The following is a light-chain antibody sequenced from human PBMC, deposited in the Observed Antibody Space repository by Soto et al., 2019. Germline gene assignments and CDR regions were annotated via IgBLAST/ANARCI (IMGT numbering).Light chain of an antibody. CDR1: QRISRW. CDR2: DAS. CDR3: QQYNTYSKT. Sequence: DIQMTQSPSTLSASVGDSVTITCRASQRISRWLAWYQQKPGRAPKILISDASSLESGVPSRFSGSGSGTEFTLTISSLQPDDFATYYCQQYNTYSKTFGRGTKVDIK. V-gene: IGKV1-5*01. J-gene: IGKJ1*01.